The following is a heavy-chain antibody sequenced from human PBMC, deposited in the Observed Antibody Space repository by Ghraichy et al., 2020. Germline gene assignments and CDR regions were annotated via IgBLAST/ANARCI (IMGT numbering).Heavy chain of an antibody. CDR1: GFTFSSYS. V-gene: IGHV3-21*01. CDR3: ARDKPMATITYYYYGMDV. Sequence: GGSLRLSCSASGFTFSSYSMNWVRQAPGKGLEWVSSISSSSSCIYYADSVKGRFTISRDNAKNSLYLQMNSLRAEDTAVYYCARDKPMATITYYYYGMDVWGQGTTVTVSS. D-gene: IGHD5-24*01. J-gene: IGHJ6*02. CDR2: ISSSSSCI.